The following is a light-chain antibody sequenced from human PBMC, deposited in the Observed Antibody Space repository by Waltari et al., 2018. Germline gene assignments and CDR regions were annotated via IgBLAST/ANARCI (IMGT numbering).Light chain of an antibody. Sequence: NFMLTQPHSVSASPGQTVTLSCTGTGGRIASNYVQWYLQRPGSAPNTVIYEDDHRPSGVPDRFSGSIDISSNSAFLTISGLTTEDEADYYCQSYDSANNWVFGGGTQLTVL. CDR2: EDD. J-gene: IGLJ3*02. CDR1: GGRIASNY. CDR3: QSYDSANNWV. V-gene: IGLV6-57*02.